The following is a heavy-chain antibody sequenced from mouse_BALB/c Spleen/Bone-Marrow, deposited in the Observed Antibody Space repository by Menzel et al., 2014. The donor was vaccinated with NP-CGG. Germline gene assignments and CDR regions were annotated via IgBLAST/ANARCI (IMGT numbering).Heavy chain of an antibody. D-gene: IGHD1-1*01. CDR2: ISSGSSII. CDR1: GFTFSSFG. V-gene: IGHV5-17*02. J-gene: IGHJ2*01. Sequence: EVQRVESGGGLVQPGGSRKLSCAASGFTFSSFGMHWVRQAPEKGLEWVAYISSGSSIIYYADTVKGRYTISRDNPKNTLFLQMTSLRSEDTAMYYCASSPYGYFDYWGQGTTLTVSS. CDR3: ASSPYGYFDY.